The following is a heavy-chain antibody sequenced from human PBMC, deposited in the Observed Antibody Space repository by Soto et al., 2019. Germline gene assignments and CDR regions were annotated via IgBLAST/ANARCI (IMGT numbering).Heavy chain of an antibody. Sequence: PGGSLRLSCVASGLPFKNYDMHWVRQTPGKGLEWLALLSHAGTQASYALSLSGRVTVFRDNSKDTLYLQLNSLRTEATAIYYCVKGYCENSCPNYDPPQHFDSWGQGALVTVSS. CDR3: VKGYCENSCPNYDPPQHFDS. CDR2: LSHAGTQA. D-gene: IGHD2-15*01. CDR1: GLPFKNYD. J-gene: IGHJ4*02. V-gene: IGHV3-30*18.